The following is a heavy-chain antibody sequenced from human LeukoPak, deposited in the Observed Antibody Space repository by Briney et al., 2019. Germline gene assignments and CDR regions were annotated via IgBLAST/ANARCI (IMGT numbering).Heavy chain of an antibody. V-gene: IGHV4-34*01. CDR3: ARRQRGYCSSTSCYGYYYYYYMDV. CDR1: GGSFSGYY. J-gene: IGHJ6*03. Sequence: SETLSLTCAVYGGSFSGYYWSWIRQPPGKGLEWIGEINHSGSTNYNPSLKGRVTISVDTSKNQFSLKLSSVTAADTAVYYCARRQRGYCSSTSCYGYYYYYYMDVWGKGTTVTISS. CDR2: INHSGST. D-gene: IGHD2-2*01.